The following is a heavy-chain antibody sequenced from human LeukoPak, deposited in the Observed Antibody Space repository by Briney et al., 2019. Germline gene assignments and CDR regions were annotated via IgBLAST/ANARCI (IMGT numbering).Heavy chain of an antibody. Sequence: SETLSLTCAVYGGSFSGYYWSWIRQTPGKGLEWIGEINHSGKSNYNPSLKSRGTISADTSKNQFSLKLSSVTAADTAVYYCARRGSRGYSRNDAFDIWGQGTMVTVSS. CDR3: ARRGSRGYSRNDAFDI. D-gene: IGHD5-18*01. CDR2: INHSGKS. V-gene: IGHV4-34*01. CDR1: GGSFSGYY. J-gene: IGHJ3*02.